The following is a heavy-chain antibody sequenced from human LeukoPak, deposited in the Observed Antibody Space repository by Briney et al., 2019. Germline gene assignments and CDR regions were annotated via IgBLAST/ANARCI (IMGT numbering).Heavy chain of an antibody. CDR1: GGSIRSYY. Sequence: PSETLSLICTVSGGSIRSYYWSWIREPPGKGLEWFGYIYYSGSTNYNPSLKSRVTISVDTSKNQFSLKLSSVTAADTAVYYCARLCPEDSSGYLDYWGQGTLVTVSS. J-gene: IGHJ4*02. D-gene: IGHD3-22*01. V-gene: IGHV4-59*08. CDR3: ARLCPEDSSGYLDY. CDR2: IYYSGST.